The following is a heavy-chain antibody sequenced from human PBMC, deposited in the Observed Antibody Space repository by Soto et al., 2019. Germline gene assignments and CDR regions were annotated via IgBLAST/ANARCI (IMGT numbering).Heavy chain of an antibody. CDR3: ALITGIGIYTSWFDP. J-gene: IGHJ5*02. V-gene: IGHV2-5*02. D-gene: IGHD2-2*02. Sequence: QITLKESAPALVKPTQTLTLTCNFSGFSLTTRGVGVGCIRQPPGKALEWLALIYWDDNKRYSPSLRNRLTIAKDASKNQVVLTMTNMDPVDTATYYCALITGIGIYTSWFDPWGPGTLVTVSS. CDR1: GFSLTTRGVG. CDR2: IYWDDNK.